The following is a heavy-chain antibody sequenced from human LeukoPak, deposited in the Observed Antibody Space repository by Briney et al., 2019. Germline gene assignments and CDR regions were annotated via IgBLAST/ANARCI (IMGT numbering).Heavy chain of an antibody. D-gene: IGHD6-6*01. Sequence: ASVKVSCKASGFTFTNSAMQWVRQARGQCLEWIGWIVVGSGNTNYAQKFQERITITRDMSTSTAYMELSSLRSEDTAVYYCAAEGDSSSYSYWGQGTLVTVSS. CDR3: AAEGDSSSYSY. CDR1: GFTFTNSA. V-gene: IGHV1-58*02. J-gene: IGHJ4*02. CDR2: IVVGSGNT.